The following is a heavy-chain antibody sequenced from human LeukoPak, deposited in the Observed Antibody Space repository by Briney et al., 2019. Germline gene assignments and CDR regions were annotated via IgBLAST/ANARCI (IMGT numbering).Heavy chain of an antibody. CDR2: IYYSGST. Sequence: SETLSLTCTASGGSISSGGYYWSWIRQHPGKGLEWIGYIYYSGSTYHNPSLKSRVTISVDTSKNQFSLKLSSVTAADTAVYYCARDGSMMRPYYYGSGSYYYAFDIWGQGTMVTVSS. J-gene: IGHJ3*02. D-gene: IGHD3-10*01. CDR1: GGSISSGGYY. CDR3: ARDGSMMRPYYYGSGSYYYAFDI. V-gene: IGHV4-31*03.